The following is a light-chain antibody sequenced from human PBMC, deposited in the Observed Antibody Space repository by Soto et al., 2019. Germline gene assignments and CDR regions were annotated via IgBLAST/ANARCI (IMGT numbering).Light chain of an antibody. CDR1: SNDVGTYNL. Sequence: QSALTQPASVSGSPGQSITISCTGISNDVGTYNLISWYQHHPGKAPKLIIYEASKRPSGVPNRFSGSKSRNTASLTISGLHAEDEADYYCCSYGRSVVFGGGTQLTVL. V-gene: IGLV2-23*01. J-gene: IGLJ2*01. CDR3: CSYGRSVV. CDR2: EAS.